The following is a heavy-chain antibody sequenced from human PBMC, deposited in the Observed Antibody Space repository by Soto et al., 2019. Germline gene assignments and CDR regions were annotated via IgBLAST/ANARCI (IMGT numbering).Heavy chain of an antibody. J-gene: IGHJ4*02. D-gene: IGHD3-9*01. Sequence: PGESLKISCKGSGYSFTNYWIGWVRQMPGKGLEWMGIINPADSDTRYSPPFQGQVTVSVDKSISTAYLQRGSLKASDTAMYYCVRPDRTGYYSHWGQGTPVTVSS. CDR3: VRPDRTGYYSH. CDR2: INPADSDT. CDR1: GYSFTNYW. V-gene: IGHV5-51*01.